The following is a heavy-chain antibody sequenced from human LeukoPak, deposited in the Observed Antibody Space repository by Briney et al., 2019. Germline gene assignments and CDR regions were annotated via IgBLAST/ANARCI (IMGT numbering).Heavy chain of an antibody. CDR3: ARGGYSYGNNWFDP. CDR2: IWYDGSNK. V-gene: IGHV3-33*01. CDR1: GFTFSSYG. Sequence: PGASLRLSCAASGFTFSSYGMHWVRQAPGKGLEWVAVIWYDGSNKYYADSVKGRFTISRDNSKNTLYLQMNSLRAEDTAVYYCARGGYSYGNNWFDPWGQGTLVTVSS. J-gene: IGHJ5*02. D-gene: IGHD5-18*01.